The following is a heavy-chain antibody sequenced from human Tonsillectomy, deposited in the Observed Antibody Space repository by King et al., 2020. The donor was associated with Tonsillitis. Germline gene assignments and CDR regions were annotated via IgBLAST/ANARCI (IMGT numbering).Heavy chain of an antibody. V-gene: IGHV3-48*02. CDR1: GFTFSSYS. CDR2: ISSSSSTI. CDR3: ALDTATYDSSGYYNYYYYNGMDV. J-gene: IGHJ6*02. D-gene: IGHD3-22*01. Sequence: VQLVESGGGLVQPGGSLRLSCAASGFTFSSYSMNWVRQAPGKGLEWVSYISSSSSTIYYADSVKGRFTISRDNAKNSLYLQMNSLRDEDTAVYYCALDTATYDSSGYYNYYYYNGMDVWGQGTTVTVSS.